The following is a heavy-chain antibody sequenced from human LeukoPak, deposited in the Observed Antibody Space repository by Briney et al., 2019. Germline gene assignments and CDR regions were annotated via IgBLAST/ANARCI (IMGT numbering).Heavy chain of an antibody. CDR3: ARDNNYDFDY. V-gene: IGHV3-30*02. Sequence: GGSLRLSCVTSGFPLSTYGVHWVRQAPGSGLEWLAYIHYDGYTTNYADSVKGRFTISRENSKNTLYLQMNSLRTEDTAVYYCARDNNYDFDYWGQGTLVTVSS. CDR2: IHYDGYTT. J-gene: IGHJ4*02. CDR1: GFPLSTYG. D-gene: IGHD3-22*01.